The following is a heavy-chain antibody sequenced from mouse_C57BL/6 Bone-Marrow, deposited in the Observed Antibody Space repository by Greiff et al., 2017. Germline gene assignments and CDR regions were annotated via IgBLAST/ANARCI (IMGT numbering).Heavy chain of an antibody. CDR2: IYPRSGYT. CDR3: ARSYYGSSTIDY. D-gene: IGHD1-1*01. CDR1: GYTFTSYG. Sequence: QVQLQQSGAELARPGASVKLSCKASGYTFTSYGISWVKQRTGQGLEWIGEIYPRSGYTYYNEKFKGKATLTADKASSTAYMELRSLTSEDSAVYFCARSYYGSSTIDYGGQGTTLTVSS. J-gene: IGHJ2*01. V-gene: IGHV1-81*01.